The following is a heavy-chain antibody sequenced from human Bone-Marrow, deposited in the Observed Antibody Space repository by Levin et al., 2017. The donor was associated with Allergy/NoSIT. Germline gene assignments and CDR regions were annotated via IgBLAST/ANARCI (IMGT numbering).Heavy chain of an antibody. CDR1: GFTFSNAW. V-gene: IGHV3-15*01. J-gene: IGHJ1*01. CDR3: TTADYDILTGYYKRGYFQH. D-gene: IGHD3-9*01. CDR2: IKSKTDGGTT. Sequence: GGSLRLSCAASGFTFSNAWMSWVRQAPGKGLEWVGRIKSKTDGGTTDYAAPVKGRFTISRDDSKNTLYLQMNSLKTEDTAVYYCTTADYDILTGYYKRGYFQHWGQGTLVTVSS.